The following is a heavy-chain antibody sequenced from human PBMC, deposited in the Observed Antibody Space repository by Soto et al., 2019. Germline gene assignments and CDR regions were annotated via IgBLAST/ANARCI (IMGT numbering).Heavy chain of an antibody. CDR3: AKDQVVATILYYYYYYGMDV. D-gene: IGHD5-12*01. CDR2: ISYDGSNK. V-gene: IGHV3-30*18. Sequence: GVLRLSCAASGFTFNSYGMHWVRQAPGKGLEWVAVISYDGSNKYYADSVKGRFTISRDNSKNTLYLQMNSLRAEDTAVYYCAKDQVVATILYYYYYYGMDVWGQGTTVTVSS. J-gene: IGHJ6*02. CDR1: GFTFNSYG.